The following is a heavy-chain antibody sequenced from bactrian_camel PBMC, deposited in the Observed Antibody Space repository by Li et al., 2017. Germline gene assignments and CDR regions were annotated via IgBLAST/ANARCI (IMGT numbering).Heavy chain of an antibody. D-gene: IGHD1*01. Sequence: HVQLVESGGGSVQAGGSLRLSCTSSKFAVDMFALNWYRQTPGNLCDLGATTSSDGRTYYADAVKGRFTISRDNSENSLYLQMYSLKPEDTAMYYCAARRFPRIEHVTRDARLNVDEYNTWGQGTQVTVS. J-gene: IGHJ4*01. CDR1: KFAVDMFA. CDR3: AARRFPRIEHVTRDARLNVDEYNT. CDR2: TSSDGRT. V-gene: IGHV3S55*01.